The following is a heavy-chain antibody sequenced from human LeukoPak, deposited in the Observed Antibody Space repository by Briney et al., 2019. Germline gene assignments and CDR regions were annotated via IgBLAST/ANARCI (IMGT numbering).Heavy chain of an antibody. CDR1: GGSLSGYY. CDR2: INHSGSI. CDR3: ARGLSRLPPGGY. J-gene: IGHJ4*02. Sequence: SETLSLTCDVYGGSLSGYYWSWIRQPPGKGLQWIGEINHSGSIKNNASLKSRVTISIDTSKNQFSLKLSSVTAADTAVYYCARGLSRLPPGGYWGQGTLVTVSS. V-gene: IGHV4-34*01. D-gene: IGHD2-15*01.